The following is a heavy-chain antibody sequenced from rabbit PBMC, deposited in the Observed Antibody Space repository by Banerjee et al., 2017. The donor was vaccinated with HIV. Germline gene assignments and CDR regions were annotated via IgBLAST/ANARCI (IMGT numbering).Heavy chain of an antibody. CDR1: GFSFSSNA. V-gene: IGHV1S45*01. J-gene: IGHJ4*01. D-gene: IGHD2-1*01. Sequence: QEQLEESGGDLVKPEGSLTLTCKASGFSFSSNAMCWVRQAPGKGLEWIGCINSNTGNTVYASWAKGPFTISRTSSTTVALQMTSLTAADTATYFCTRDRGGDFAGAGFNLWGPGTLVTVS. CDR2: INSNTGNT. CDR3: TRDRGGDFAGAGFNL.